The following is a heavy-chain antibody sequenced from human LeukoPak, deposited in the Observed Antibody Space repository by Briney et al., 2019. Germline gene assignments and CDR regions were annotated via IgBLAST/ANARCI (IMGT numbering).Heavy chain of an antibody. J-gene: IGHJ4*02. V-gene: IGHV3-23*01. CDR2: LSGSGSST. CDR1: GFTFSNFA. D-gene: IGHD6-19*01. Sequence: QPGGSLRLSCTASGFTFSNFAMSWVRQAPGKGLEWVSALSGSGSSTYYADSVKGRSTISRDNSKNTVYLQMNSLRAEDTALYYCAKTVAGEYWGQGTLVTVSS. CDR3: AKTVAGEY.